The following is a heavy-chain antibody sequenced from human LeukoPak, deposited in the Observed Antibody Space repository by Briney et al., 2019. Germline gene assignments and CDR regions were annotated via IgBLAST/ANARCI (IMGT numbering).Heavy chain of an antibody. V-gene: IGHV3-23*01. CDR1: GFTFSSYG. Sequence: GGSLRLSCAASGFTFSSYGMSWVRQAPGKGLEWVSSISGSGGSTYYADSVKGRFTISRDNSKNTLYLQMNSLRAEDTAVYYCATPPTVTRNYWGQGTLVTVSS. CDR2: ISGSGGST. J-gene: IGHJ4*02. D-gene: IGHD4-17*01. CDR3: ATPPTVTRNY.